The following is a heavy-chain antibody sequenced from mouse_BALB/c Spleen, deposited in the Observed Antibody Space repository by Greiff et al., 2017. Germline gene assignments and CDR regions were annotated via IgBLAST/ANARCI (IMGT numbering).Heavy chain of an antibody. CDR1: GFTFSSYA. Sequence: EVQRVESGGGLVKPGGSLKLSCAASGFTFSSYAMSWVRQSPEKRLEWVAEISSGGSYTYYPDTVTGRFTISRDNAKNTLYLEMSSLRSEDTAMYYCARENGITRTRAMDYWGQGTSVTVSS. V-gene: IGHV5-9-4*01. D-gene: IGHD2-4*01. CDR3: ARENGITRTRAMDY. J-gene: IGHJ4*01. CDR2: ISSGGSYT.